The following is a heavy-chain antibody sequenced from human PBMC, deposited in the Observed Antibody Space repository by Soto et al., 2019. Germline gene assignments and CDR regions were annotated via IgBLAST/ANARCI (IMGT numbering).Heavy chain of an antibody. V-gene: IGHV1-18*01. CDR3: ARVGEGLHLGEFTQIDY. J-gene: IGHJ4*02. CDR2: ISAYNGNT. Sequence: QVQLVQSGAEVKKPGASVKVSCKASGYTFTSYGISWVRQAPGQGLEWMGWISAYNGNTKYAQKLQGRVTMTTDTSTRTAYMELRSLRSDDTAVYYCARVGEGLHLGEFTQIDYWGQGTLVTVSS. CDR1: GYTFTSYG. D-gene: IGHD3-16*01.